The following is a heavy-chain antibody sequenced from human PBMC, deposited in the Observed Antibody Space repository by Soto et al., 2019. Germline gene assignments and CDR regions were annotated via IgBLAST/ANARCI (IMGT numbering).Heavy chain of an antibody. D-gene: IGHD4-4*01. CDR1: GGSISSYY. CDR3: AREFTVTTPGGYYYYGMDV. V-gene: IGHV4-59*01. J-gene: IGHJ6*02. CDR2: IYYSGST. Sequence: SETLSLTCTVSGGSISSYYWSWIRQPPGKGLERIGYIYYSGSTNYNPSLKSRVTISVDTSKNQFSLKLSSVTAADTAVYYCAREFTVTTPGGYYYYGMDVWGQGTTVTVSS.